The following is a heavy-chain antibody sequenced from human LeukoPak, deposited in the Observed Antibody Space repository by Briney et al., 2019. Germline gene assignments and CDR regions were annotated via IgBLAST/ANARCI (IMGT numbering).Heavy chain of an antibody. CDR2: INSDRSST. CDR1: GFTFSSYW. V-gene: IGHV3-74*01. Sequence: GGSLRLSCAASGFTFSSYWMHWVRQGPGKGLVWVSLINSDRSSTTYADSVKGRFTISRDNARDTLYLQMNSLGAEDTAVYYCARDRGHVPDYWGQGTLVTVSS. J-gene: IGHJ4*02. CDR3: ARDRGHVPDY. D-gene: IGHD5-12*01.